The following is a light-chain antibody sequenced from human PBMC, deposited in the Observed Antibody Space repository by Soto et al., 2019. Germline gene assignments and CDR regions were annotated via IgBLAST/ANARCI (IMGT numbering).Light chain of an antibody. J-gene: IGLJ1*01. V-gene: IGLV2-14*01. Sequence: QSVLTQPASVSGSPGQSITISCTGTSSDVGGYNYVSWYQQHPGKAPKLMIYEVSNRPSGVSNRFSGSKSGNTASLTISGLQAGDEADYYCSSYTSSSTLLYVFGTGTKLTVL. CDR1: SSDVGGYNY. CDR2: EVS. CDR3: SSYTSSSTLLYV.